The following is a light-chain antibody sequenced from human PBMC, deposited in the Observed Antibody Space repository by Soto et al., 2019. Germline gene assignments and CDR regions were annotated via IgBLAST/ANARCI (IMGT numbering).Light chain of an antibody. CDR3: QQYNSYSS. J-gene: IGKJ1*01. CDR1: QSISSW. V-gene: IGKV1-5*01. CDR2: DAS. Sequence: DIQMTQSPSTLSASVGDRVTITCRASQSISSWLAWYQQKPGKDPKLLIYDASSLESGVPSRFSGSGSGTEFTLTISSLQPDDFATYYFQQYNSYSSFGQGTKVEIK.